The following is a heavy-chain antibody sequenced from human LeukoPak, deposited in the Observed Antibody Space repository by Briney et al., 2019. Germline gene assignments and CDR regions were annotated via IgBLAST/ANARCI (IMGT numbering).Heavy chain of an antibody. J-gene: IGHJ4*02. CDR2: ISGSGGST. CDR1: GFTFSSYA. CDR3: AKDQYYDILTGYRPEYYFDY. D-gene: IGHD3-9*01. V-gene: IGHV3-23*01. Sequence: GGSLRLSCAASGFTFSSYAVSWVRQAPGKGLEWVSAISGSGGSTYYADSVKGRFTISRDNSKNTLYLQMNSLRAEDTAVYYCAKDQYYDILTGYRPEYYFDYWGQGTLVTVSS.